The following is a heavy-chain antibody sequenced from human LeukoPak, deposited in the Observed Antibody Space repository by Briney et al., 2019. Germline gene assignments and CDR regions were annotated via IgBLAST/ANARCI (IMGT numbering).Heavy chain of an antibody. D-gene: IGHD3-16*01. J-gene: IGHJ1*01. V-gene: IGHV4-34*01. Sequence: SETLSLTCAVYGGSFSGYYWSWLRQPPGKGLEWIGEINHSGSTNYNPSLKSRVTISVDTSKNQFSLKLSSVTAADTAVYYCARAGGSRYFQHWGQGTLVTVSS. CDR3: ARAGGSRYFQH. CDR2: INHSGST. CDR1: GGSFSGYY.